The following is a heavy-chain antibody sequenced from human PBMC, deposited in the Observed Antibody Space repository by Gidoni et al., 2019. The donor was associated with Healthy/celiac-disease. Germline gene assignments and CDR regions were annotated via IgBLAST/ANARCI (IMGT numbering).Heavy chain of an antibody. V-gene: IGHV1-2*02. CDR3: ARDLGDGSSFSGYFDY. D-gene: IGHD6-6*01. J-gene: IGHJ4*02. CDR1: GYTFTGYY. CDR2: INPNSGGT. Sequence: QVQLVQSGAEVKKPRASVKVSCKASGYTFTGYYMHWVRQAPGQGLEWMGWINPNSGGTNYAQKFQGRVTMTRDTSISTAYMELSRLRSDDTAVYYCARDLGDGSSFSGYFDYWGQGILVTVSS.